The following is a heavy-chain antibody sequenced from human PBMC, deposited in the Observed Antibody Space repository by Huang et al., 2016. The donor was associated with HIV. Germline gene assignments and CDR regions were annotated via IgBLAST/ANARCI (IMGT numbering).Heavy chain of an antibody. J-gene: IGHJ3*02. CDR1: GFTFSSYW. Sequence: EVQLVESGGGLVQPGGSLRLSCAASGFTFSSYWRHWVRQAPGKGLVWRSRINKDGSITTYADAVKGRITISRDNARNTMYLQMTTLSAGDTAVYYCARHRSSGGVEEAFDIWGPGTLVTVAS. V-gene: IGHV3-74*03. D-gene: IGHD2-8*02. CDR3: ARHRSSGGVEEAFDI. CDR2: INKDGSIT.